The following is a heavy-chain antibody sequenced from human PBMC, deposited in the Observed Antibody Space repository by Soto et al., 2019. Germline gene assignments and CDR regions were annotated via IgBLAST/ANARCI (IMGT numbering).Heavy chain of an antibody. CDR1: GFTFSSYG. J-gene: IGHJ4*02. D-gene: IGHD3-9*01. CDR2: ISYDGSNK. V-gene: IGHV3-30*18. CDR3: AKAGRTGIFDY. Sequence: QVQLVESGGGVVQPGRSLRLSCAASGFTFSSYGMHWVRQAPGKGLEWVAVISYDGSNKYYADSVKGRFTISRDNSKYTLYLQMNSLRAEDTAVYYCAKAGRTGIFDYWGQGTLVTVSS.